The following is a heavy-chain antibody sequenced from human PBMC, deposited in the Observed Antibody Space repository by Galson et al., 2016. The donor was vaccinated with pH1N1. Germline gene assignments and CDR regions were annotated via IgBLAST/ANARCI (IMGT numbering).Heavy chain of an antibody. Sequence: SLRLSCAASGFTFSSYAMTWVRQAPGKGLEWVSGINDGGGSTYNANSVKGRFTVSRDNSKNTLYLQMNGLRSEDTAVYYCAKVSGESFFGAGSYVYLGNWGQGTLVTVSS. CDR3: AKVSGESFFGAGSYVYLGN. D-gene: IGHD3-10*01. CDR1: GFTFSSYA. CDR2: INDGGGST. V-gene: IGHV3-23*01. J-gene: IGHJ4*02.